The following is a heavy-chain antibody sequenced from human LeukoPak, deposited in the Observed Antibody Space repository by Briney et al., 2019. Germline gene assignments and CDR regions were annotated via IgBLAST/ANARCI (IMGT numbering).Heavy chain of an antibody. D-gene: IGHD2/OR15-2a*01. CDR2: ISGYNGNA. V-gene: IGHV1-18*01. CDR3: ARDKGRWGGRYFPNWFGP. Sequence: ASLKVSCKASGYTFTSYGIRWVRQAPGQGIEWMGWISGYNGNATYAQKVQGRVTTTTDTSTSTAYMELRSLRSDDTAVYYCARDKGRWGGRYFPNWFGPWGQGTQVTVSS. CDR1: GYTFTSYG. J-gene: IGHJ5*02.